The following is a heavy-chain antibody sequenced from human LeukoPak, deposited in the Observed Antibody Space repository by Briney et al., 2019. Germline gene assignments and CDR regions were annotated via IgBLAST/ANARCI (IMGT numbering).Heavy chain of an antibody. D-gene: IGHD2-15*01. CDR2: INHSGST. CDR3: ARVWPRYCSGGSCYLFTNDAFDI. Sequence: PSETLSLTCAVYGGSFSGYYWSWIRQPPGKGLEWIGEINHSGSTNYNPSLKSRVTISVDTSKNQFSLKLSSVTAADTAVYYCARVWPRYCSGGSCYLFTNDAFDIWGQGTMVTVSS. V-gene: IGHV4-34*01. J-gene: IGHJ3*02. CDR1: GGSFSGYY.